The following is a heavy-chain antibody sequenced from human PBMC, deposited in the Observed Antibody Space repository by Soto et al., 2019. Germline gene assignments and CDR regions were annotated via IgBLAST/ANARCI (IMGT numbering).Heavy chain of an antibody. V-gene: IGHV1-18*04. D-gene: IGHD3-9*01. J-gene: IGHJ6*02. CDR1: GYTFTSYG. CDR2: ISAYNGNT. Sequence: QVQLVQSVAEVKKPGASVKVSCKASGYTFTSYGISWVRQAPGQWLEWMGWISAYNGNTNYAQKLHVRVTMTTDTSTSTAYMELRSLRADETAVYYCARDSLAPTDDILTYYFYYYYGMAVWCQETTVTVS. CDR3: ARDSLAPTDDILTYYFYYYYGMAV.